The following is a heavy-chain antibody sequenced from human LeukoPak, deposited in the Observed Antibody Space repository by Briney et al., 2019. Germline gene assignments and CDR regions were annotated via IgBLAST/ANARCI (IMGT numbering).Heavy chain of an antibody. CDR3: AREPADFGDNWFDP. J-gene: IGHJ5*02. D-gene: IGHD3-3*01. V-gene: IGHV3-48*01. Sequence: GGSLRLSCAASGFTFSSYSMNWVRQAPGKGLEWVSYISRSSSSIYCADSVKGRFTISRDNAKNSLYLQMNSLRAEDTAVYYCAREPADFGDNWFDPWGQGTLVTVSS. CDR2: ISRSSSSI. CDR1: GFTFSSYS.